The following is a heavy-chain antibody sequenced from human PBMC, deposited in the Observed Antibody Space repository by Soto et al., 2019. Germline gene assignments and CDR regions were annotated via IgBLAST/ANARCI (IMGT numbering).Heavy chain of an antibody. J-gene: IGHJ6*02. D-gene: IGHD3-10*01. CDR3: ESSPPSVGLYYSYGMDV. V-gene: IGHV4-34*01. CDR1: GGSFSGYY. CDR2: IDHSGST. Sequence: TSETLSLTCAVYGGSFSGYYWSWIRQPPGKGLEWIGEIDHSGSTNYNPSLKSRVTISVDTSKNQFSLKLSSVTAADTAVYYCESSPPSVGLYYSYGMDVWGQWTTGTVSS.